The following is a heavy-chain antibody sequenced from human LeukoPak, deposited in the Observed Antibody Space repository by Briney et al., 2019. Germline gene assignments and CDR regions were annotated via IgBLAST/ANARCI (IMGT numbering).Heavy chain of an antibody. J-gene: IGHJ3*02. Sequence: PSETLSLTCAVSGGSISSYYWSWIRQPPGKGLEWIGYIYYSGSTNYNPSLKSRITISVDTSKNQFPLKLSSVTAADTAVYYCARGYEGAAASVAFDIWGQGTMVTVSS. CDR3: ARGYEGAAASVAFDI. V-gene: IGHV4-59*08. CDR2: IYYSGST. CDR1: GGSISSYY. D-gene: IGHD6-13*01.